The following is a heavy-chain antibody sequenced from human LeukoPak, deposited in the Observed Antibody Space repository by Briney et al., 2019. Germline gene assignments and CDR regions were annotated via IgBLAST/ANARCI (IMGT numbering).Heavy chain of an antibody. J-gene: IGHJ4*02. Sequence: GASVKVSCKASGGTFSGYAISWVRQAPGQGLEWMGGIIPIFGTANYAQKFQGRVTITTDESTSTAYMELSSLRSEDTAVYYCARGSSSSFWGRWWGQGTLVTVSS. CDR2: IIPIFGTA. D-gene: IGHD6-6*01. CDR1: GGTFSGYA. CDR3: ARGSSSSFWGRW. V-gene: IGHV1-69*05.